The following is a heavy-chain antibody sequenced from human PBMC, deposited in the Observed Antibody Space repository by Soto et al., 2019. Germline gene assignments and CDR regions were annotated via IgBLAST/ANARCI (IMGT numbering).Heavy chain of an antibody. CDR2: IYDTGISGYTPST. V-gene: IGHV4-59*01. J-gene: IGHJ6*02. CDR3: ARGEDAFFYYGLDV. Sequence: KASETLSLTCTVSGGSITSSYWSWIRRPPGKGLEWIAYIYDTGISGYTPSTSYNPSLKSRVTMSVDTSKSQLSLKLTSVTAADTAVYYCARGEDAFFYYGLDVWGQGITVTVSS. CDR1: GGSITSSY.